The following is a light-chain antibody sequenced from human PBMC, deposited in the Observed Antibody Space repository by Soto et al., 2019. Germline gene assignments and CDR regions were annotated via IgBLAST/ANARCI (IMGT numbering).Light chain of an antibody. CDR2: GAS. V-gene: IGKV3-15*01. Sequence: EIVMTQSPATLSVSPGERATLSCRASQSVSNNLAWYQQKPGQAPRLLIYGASTRATGIPARFSGSGSGTEFTLTLSRLQAEDFAVYYCQQYYTWSPLTFGGGTKVETK. CDR3: QQYYTWSPLT. J-gene: IGKJ4*01. CDR1: QSVSNN.